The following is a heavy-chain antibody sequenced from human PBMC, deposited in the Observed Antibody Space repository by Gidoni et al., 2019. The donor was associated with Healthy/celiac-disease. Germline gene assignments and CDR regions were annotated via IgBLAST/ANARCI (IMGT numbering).Heavy chain of an antibody. Sequence: QVQLVASGGGVVQPGRSLRLSCAASGFTFRRHALHWVRQAAGKGLEWVAVIWDEGSNKYYADSVKGRFTISRDNSKNTLYLQMNSLRAEDTAVYYCTREGRDCSGGSCYSYYYYGMDVWGQGTTVTVSS. V-gene: IGHV3-33*01. D-gene: IGHD2-15*01. CDR3: TREGRDCSGGSCYSYYYYGMDV. CDR1: GFTFRRHA. CDR2: IWDEGSNK. J-gene: IGHJ6*02.